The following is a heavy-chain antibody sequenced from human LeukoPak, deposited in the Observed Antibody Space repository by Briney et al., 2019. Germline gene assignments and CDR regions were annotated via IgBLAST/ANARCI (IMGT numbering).Heavy chain of an antibody. CDR3: ARTRNYYDSSGKFDY. CDR1: GCRFTSYW. D-gene: IGHD3-22*01. J-gene: IGHJ4*02. CDR2: IYPGESDT. Sequence: GGSLEISCKGSGCRFTSYWIGWVRQMPGKGLEGMGIIYPGESDTRYSSSFQGQVTISADKSIYPAYLQWSSLKASDTAMYYCARTRNYYDSSGKFDYWGQGTLVTVSS. V-gene: IGHV5-51*01.